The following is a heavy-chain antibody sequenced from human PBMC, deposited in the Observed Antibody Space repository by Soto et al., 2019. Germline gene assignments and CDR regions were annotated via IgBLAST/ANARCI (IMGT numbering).Heavy chain of an antibody. CDR3: AIDLSCSTRPNPYYYYYMDV. CDR2: ISSSSSYI. V-gene: IGHV3-21*01. D-gene: IGHD2-2*01. CDR1: GFTFSSYS. J-gene: IGHJ6*03. Sequence: PGGSLRLSCAASGFTFSSYSMNWVRQAPGKGLEWVSSISSSSSYIYYADSVNGRFTISRDNSKNTLYLQMNSLRADDTAVYYCAIDLSCSTRPNPYYYYYMDVWGKGTTVTVS.